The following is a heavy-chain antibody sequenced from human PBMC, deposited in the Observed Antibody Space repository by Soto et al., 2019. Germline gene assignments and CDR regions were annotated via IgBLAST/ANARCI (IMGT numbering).Heavy chain of an antibody. CDR1: GYTFTSYA. J-gene: IGHJ6*03. V-gene: IGHV7-4-1*01. CDR3: ARESYYYYYYMDV. CDR2: INTNTGNP. Sequence: GASVKVSCKASGYTFTSYAMNWVRQAPGQGLEWMGWINTNTGNPTYAQGFTGRFAFSLDTSVSTAYLQICSLKAEDTAVYYCARESYYYYYYMDVWGKGTTVTVSS.